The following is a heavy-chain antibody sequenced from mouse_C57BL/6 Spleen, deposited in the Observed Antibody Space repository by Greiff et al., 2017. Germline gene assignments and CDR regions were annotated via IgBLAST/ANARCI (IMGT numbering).Heavy chain of an antibody. D-gene: IGHD2-1*01. Sequence: VQLQQSGAELARPGASVKLSCKASGYTFTSYGISWVKQRTGQGLEWIGEIYPRSGNTYYNEKFKGKATLTADKSSSPAYMALRSLTSEDSAVYFCARGGGYYGNSFFDYWGQGTTLTVSS. CDR3: ARGGGYYGNSFFDY. CDR1: GYTFTSYG. CDR2: IYPRSGNT. J-gene: IGHJ2*01. V-gene: IGHV1-81*01.